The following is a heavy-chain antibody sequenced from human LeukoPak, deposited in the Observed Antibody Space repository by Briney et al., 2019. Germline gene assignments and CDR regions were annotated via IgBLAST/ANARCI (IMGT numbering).Heavy chain of an antibody. V-gene: IGHV3-30*04. Sequence: PGRSLRLSCAASGFTFSSYAMHWVRQAPGKGLEWVAVISYDGSNKYYADSVKGRFTISRDNSKNTLYLQMNSLRAEDTAVYYCANFDYYDSSGYYPVSAFDIWGQGTMVTVSS. CDR3: ANFDYYDSSGYYPVSAFDI. CDR2: ISYDGSNK. CDR1: GFTFSSYA. J-gene: IGHJ3*02. D-gene: IGHD3-22*01.